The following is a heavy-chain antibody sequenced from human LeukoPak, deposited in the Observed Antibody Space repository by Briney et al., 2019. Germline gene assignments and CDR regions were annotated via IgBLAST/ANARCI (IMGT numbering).Heavy chain of an antibody. J-gene: IGHJ6*03. V-gene: IGHV4-4*07. D-gene: IGHD6-13*01. CDR2: IYTSGST. CDR1: GGSISSYY. Sequence: PSETLYLTCTVSGGSISSYYWSWIRQPAGKGLEWIGRIYTSGSTNYNPSLKSRVTMSVDTSKNQFSLKLSSVTAADTAVYYCAREDIAAAGTGAYYYYYMDVWGKGTTVTVSS. CDR3: AREDIAAAGTGAYYYYYMDV.